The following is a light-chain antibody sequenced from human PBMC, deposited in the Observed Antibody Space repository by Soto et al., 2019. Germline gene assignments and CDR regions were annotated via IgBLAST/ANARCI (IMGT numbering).Light chain of an antibody. V-gene: IGLV2-14*01. CDR3: VKFTATSTHV. CDR1: SSDIGTYDY. J-gene: IGLJ1*01. Sequence: QCVLTQPASLSGSPGQSNTISCTGTSSDIGTYDYVSWFQQHPGKAPKLMISEVNNRPSGVSNRFSGSKSGNTASLTISGIQVEEKLEYFCVKFTATSTHVFGSGRKVTV. CDR2: EVN.